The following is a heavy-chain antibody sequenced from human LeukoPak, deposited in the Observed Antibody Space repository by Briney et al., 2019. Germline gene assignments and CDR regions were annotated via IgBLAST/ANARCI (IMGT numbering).Heavy chain of an antibody. J-gene: IGHJ4*02. D-gene: IGHD4-17*01. CDR3: AKVQEYGDDFFDY. Sequence: GGSLRLSCAASGFTFSSYWMSWVCQAPGKGLEWVANIKQDGSEKYYVDSVKGRFTISRDNAKNSLYLQMNSLRAEDTAVYYCAKVQEYGDDFFDYWGQGTLVTVSS. V-gene: IGHV3-7*05. CDR1: GFTFSSYW. CDR2: IKQDGSEK.